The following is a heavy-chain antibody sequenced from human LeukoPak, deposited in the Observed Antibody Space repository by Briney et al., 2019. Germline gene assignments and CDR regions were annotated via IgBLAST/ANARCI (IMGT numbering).Heavy chain of an antibody. J-gene: IGHJ3*02. CDR1: GFTFGRYW. Sequence: PGGSLRLSCAVSGFTFGRYWMGWVRQAPGKGLEWVAHIKEDGSERYCADSVKGRFIMSRDNAKNAVYLQVNSLTAEDTAVYYCTRDQGYCSGGRCYSVFDIWGQGTMVTVSS. CDR3: TRDQGYCSGGRCYSVFDI. CDR2: IKEDGSER. D-gene: IGHD2-15*01. V-gene: IGHV3-7*01.